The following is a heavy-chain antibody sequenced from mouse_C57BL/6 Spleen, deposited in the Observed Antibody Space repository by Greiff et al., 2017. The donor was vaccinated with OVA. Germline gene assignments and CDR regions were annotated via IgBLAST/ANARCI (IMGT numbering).Heavy chain of an antibody. CDR3: ARGPYNYVSSYRSMDY. CDR2: IDPSDSYT. D-gene: IGHD1-1*01. CDR1: GYTFTSYW. V-gene: IGHV1-50*01. J-gene: IGHJ4*01. Sequence: VQLQQPGAELVKPGASVKLSCKASGYTFTSYWMQWVNQRPGQGLEWIGEIDPSDSYTNYNQQFKGKATLTVDTSSTTAFVQLSSLTSEDSAVYDWARGPYNYVSSYRSMDYWGQGTSVTVSS.